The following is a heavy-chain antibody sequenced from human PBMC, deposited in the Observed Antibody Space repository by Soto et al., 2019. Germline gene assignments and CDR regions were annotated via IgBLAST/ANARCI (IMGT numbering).Heavy chain of an antibody. Sequence: PSETLSLTCTVSGGSISSSSYYLGWIRQPPGKGLEWIGYIYYTGSTNYNPSLRSRVTISIDTSKNQFSLKLSSVTAADTAVYYCARYPRLDYWGQGTLVTVSS. V-gene: IGHV4-61*05. CDR1: GGSISSSSYY. CDR3: ARYPRLDY. J-gene: IGHJ4*02. CDR2: IYYTGST.